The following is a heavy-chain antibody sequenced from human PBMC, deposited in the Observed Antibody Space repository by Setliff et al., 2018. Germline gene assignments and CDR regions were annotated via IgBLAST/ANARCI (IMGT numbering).Heavy chain of an antibody. V-gene: IGHV3-73*01. J-gene: IGHJ4*02. D-gene: IGHD4-17*01. CDR1: GFTFSGSA. CDR2: IRSKSDSYAT. Sequence: PGGSLRLSCAASGFTFSGSAMYWVRQASGKGLEWVGRIRSKSDSYATIYAASVRGRFTISRDDSKNTAYLQVNSLKTEDTAVYYCAITTTTGVDFFDYWGQGTLVTVSS. CDR3: AITTTTGVDFFDY.